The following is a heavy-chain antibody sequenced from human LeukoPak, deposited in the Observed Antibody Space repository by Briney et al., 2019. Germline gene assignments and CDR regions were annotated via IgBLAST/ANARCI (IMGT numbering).Heavy chain of an antibody. D-gene: IGHD3-10*01. J-gene: IGHJ4*02. CDR3: TRGSYYYGSG. V-gene: IGHV3-23*01. CDR1: GFTFSSYA. CDR2: ISGSGGST. Sequence: GGSLRLSCAASGFTFSSYAMSWVRQAPGKGLEWVSAISGSGGSTYYADSVRGRITISRDNSKNTLYLQMNSLRAGDTAVYYCTRGSYYYGSGWGQGTLVTVSS.